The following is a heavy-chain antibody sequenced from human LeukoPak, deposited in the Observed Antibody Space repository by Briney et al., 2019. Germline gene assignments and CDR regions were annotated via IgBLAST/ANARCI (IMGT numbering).Heavy chain of an antibody. CDR2: IYHSGST. CDR1: GYSISSGYY. J-gene: IGHJ6*03. D-gene: IGHD6-6*01. V-gene: IGHV4-38-2*02. CDR3: ARDRRSSSPYYYYYMDV. Sequence: SETLSLTCTVSGYSISSGYYWGWIRQPPGKGLEWIGSIYHSGSTYYNPSLKSRVTISVDTSKNQFSLKLSSVTAADTAVYYCARDRRSSSPYYYYYMDVWGKGTTVTVPS.